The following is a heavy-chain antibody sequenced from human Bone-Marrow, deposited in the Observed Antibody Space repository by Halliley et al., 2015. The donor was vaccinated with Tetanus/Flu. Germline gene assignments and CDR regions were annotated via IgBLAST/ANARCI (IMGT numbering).Heavy chain of an antibody. J-gene: IGHJ4*02. Sequence: SLRLSCAASGFTFDDYAMHWVRQAPGKGLEWVSGISWNSGVIAYADSVKGRFTISRDNARNSIYLQMNSLRAEDTALYYCVKDVNVVLLPRGFDYWGQGTLITVSS. CDR1: GFTFDDYA. CDR2: ISWNSGVI. V-gene: IGHV3-9*01. D-gene: IGHD2-2*01. CDR3: VKDVNVVLLPRGFDY.